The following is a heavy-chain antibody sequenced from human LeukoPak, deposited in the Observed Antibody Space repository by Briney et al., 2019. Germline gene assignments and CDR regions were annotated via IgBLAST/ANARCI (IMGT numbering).Heavy chain of an antibody. J-gene: IGHJ4*02. Sequence: SETLSLTCAVYGGSFSGYYWSWIRQPPGKGLEWIGEINHSGSTNYNPSLKSRVTISVDTSKNQFSLKLSSVTAADTAVYYCARHGGNVYFDYWGQGTLVTVSS. CDR1: GGSFSGYY. CDR2: INHSGST. V-gene: IGHV4-34*01. CDR3: ARHGGNVYFDY. D-gene: IGHD4-23*01.